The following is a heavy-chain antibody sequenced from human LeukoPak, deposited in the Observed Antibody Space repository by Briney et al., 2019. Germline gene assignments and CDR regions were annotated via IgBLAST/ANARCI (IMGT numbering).Heavy chain of an antibody. J-gene: IGHJ4*02. CDR3: ARDPYYYDSSGYIDY. D-gene: IGHD3-22*01. CDR1: GFTFSSYA. CDR2: ISYDGSNK. Sequence: PGRSLRLSCAASGFTFSSYAMHWVRQAPGKGLEWVAVISYDGSNKYYADSVKGRFTISTDNSKNTLYLQMNSLRAEDTAVYYCARDPYYYDSSGYIDYWGQGTLVTVSS. V-gene: IGHV3-30*04.